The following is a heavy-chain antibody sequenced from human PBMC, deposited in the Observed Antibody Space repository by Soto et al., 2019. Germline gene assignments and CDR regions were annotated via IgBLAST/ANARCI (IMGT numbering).Heavy chain of an antibody. V-gene: IGHV3-48*01. Sequence: GGSLRLSCAASGFTFSSYSMNWVRQAPGKGLEWVSYISSSSSTIYYADSVKGRFTISRDNAKNSLYLQMNSLRAEDTAVYYCAGDFSIYGDRPYYFDYWGQGTLVTVSS. CDR3: AGDFSIYGDRPYYFDY. CDR1: GFTFSSYS. D-gene: IGHD4-17*01. J-gene: IGHJ4*02. CDR2: ISSSSSTI.